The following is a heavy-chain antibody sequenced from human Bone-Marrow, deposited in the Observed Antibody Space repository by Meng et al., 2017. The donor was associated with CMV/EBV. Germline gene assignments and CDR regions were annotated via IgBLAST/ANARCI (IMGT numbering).Heavy chain of an antibody. CDR2: IKQDGSEK. CDR3: AREAYPRIWSGYYGYYGMDV. J-gene: IGHJ6*02. D-gene: IGHD3-3*01. Sequence: GESLKISCAASGFTFSSYWMSWVRQAPGKGLEWVANIKQDGSEKYYVDSVKGRFTISRDNAKNSLYLQMNSLRAEDTAVYYCAREAYPRIWSGYYGYYGMDVWGQGTTVTVSS. CDR1: GFTFSSYW. V-gene: IGHV3-7*01.